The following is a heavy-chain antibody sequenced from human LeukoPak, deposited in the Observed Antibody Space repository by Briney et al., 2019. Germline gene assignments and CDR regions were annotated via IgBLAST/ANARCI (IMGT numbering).Heavy chain of an antibody. J-gene: IGHJ4*02. Sequence: SVKVSCKASGGTLSSYAISWVRQAPGQGLEWMGRIIPIFGTANYAQKFQGRVTITTDESTSTAYMELSSLRSEDTAVYYCARDPTAQQWLATDWGQGTLVTVSS. CDR3: ARDPTAQQWLATD. D-gene: IGHD6-19*01. CDR2: IIPIFGTA. V-gene: IGHV1-69*05. CDR1: GGTLSSYA.